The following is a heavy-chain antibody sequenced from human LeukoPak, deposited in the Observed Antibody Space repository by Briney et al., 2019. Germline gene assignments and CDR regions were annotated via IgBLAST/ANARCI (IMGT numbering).Heavy chain of an antibody. CDR1: GFTFSSYA. CDR2: ISGSGGST. D-gene: IGHD2-15*01. Sequence: GGSLRLSCAASGFTFSSYAMSWVRQAPGRGLEWVSAISGSGGSTYYADSVKGRFTISRDNSKNTLYLQMNSLRAEDTAVYYCAKGNWVAATNYYYGMDVWGQGTTVTVS. J-gene: IGHJ6*02. V-gene: IGHV3-23*01. CDR3: AKGNWVAATNYYYGMDV.